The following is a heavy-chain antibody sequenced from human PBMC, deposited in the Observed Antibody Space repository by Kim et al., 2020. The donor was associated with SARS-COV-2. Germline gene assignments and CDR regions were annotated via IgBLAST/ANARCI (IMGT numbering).Heavy chain of an antibody. V-gene: IGHV4-34*01. D-gene: IGHD3-16*02. Sequence: SETLSLTCAVYGGSFSGYYWSWIRQPPGKGLEWIGEINHSGSTNYNPSLKSRVTISVDTSKNQFSLKLSSVTAADTAVYYCARVLLGYDYVWGSYRFSPAYGMDVWGQGTTVTVSS. CDR1: GGSFSGYY. J-gene: IGHJ6*02. CDR2: INHSGST. CDR3: ARVLLGYDYVWGSYRFSPAYGMDV.